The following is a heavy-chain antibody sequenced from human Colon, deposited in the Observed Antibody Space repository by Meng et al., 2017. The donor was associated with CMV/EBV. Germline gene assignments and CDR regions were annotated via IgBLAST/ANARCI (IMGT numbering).Heavy chain of an antibody. D-gene: IGHD1-26*01. CDR1: GGTISSGFY. V-gene: IGHV4-38-2*02. Sequence: GSLRLSCTVSGGTISSGFYWGWIRQSPGKGLEWIGSRYHDGTTYYNPSLKSRVTISLDTSKNQFSLRLSAVTAADTAVYYCARPDGIVGGPNAVHAIDFWGQGTMVTVSS. CDR2: RYHDGTT. CDR3: ARPDGIVGGPNAVHAIDF. J-gene: IGHJ3*01.